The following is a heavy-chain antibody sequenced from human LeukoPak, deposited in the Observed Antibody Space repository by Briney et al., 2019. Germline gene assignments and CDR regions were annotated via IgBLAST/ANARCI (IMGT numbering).Heavy chain of an antibody. CDR1: GFTFSSYG. D-gene: IGHD3-16*02. J-gene: IGHJ4*02. V-gene: IGHV3-30*18. CDR3: AKDVYDYVWGSYRHTKDY. Sequence: GGSLRLSCAASGFTFSSYGMHWVRQAPGKGLEWVAVISYDGSNKYYADSVKGRFTISRDNSKSTLYLQMNSLRAEDTAVYYCAKDVYDYVWGSYRHTKDYWGQGTLVTVSS. CDR2: ISYDGSNK.